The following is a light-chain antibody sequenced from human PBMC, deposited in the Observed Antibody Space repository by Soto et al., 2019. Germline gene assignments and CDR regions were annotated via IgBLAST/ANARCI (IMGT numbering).Light chain of an antibody. CDR2: LNSDGSH. V-gene: IGLV4-69*01. Sequence: QSVLTQSPSASASLGASVKLTCTLSSGHSSYAIAWHQQQPEKGPRYLMKLNSDGSHSKGDGIPDRFSGSSSGAERYLTISSLQSEDEADYYCQTWGTGIPWVSGGGTKLTVL. CDR1: SGHSSYA. CDR3: QTWGTGIPWV. J-gene: IGLJ3*02.